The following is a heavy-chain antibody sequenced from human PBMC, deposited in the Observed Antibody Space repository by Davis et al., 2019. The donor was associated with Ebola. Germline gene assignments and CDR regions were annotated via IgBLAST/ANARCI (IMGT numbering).Heavy chain of an antibody. CDR2: INHSGST. CDR1: GGSFSGYY. V-gene: IGHV4-34*03. CDR3: TYTYSSGEDV. Sequence: SETLSLTCAVYGGSFSGYYWSWIRQPPGKGLEWIGEINHSGSTNYNPSLKSRVTISVDTSKNQFSLKLSSVTAADTAVYYCTYTYSSGEDVWGQGTTVTVSS. J-gene: IGHJ6*02. D-gene: IGHD6-25*01.